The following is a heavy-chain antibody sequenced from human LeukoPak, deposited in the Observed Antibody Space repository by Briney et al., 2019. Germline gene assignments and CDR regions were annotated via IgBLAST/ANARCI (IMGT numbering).Heavy chain of an antibody. D-gene: IGHD1-14*01. CDR1: GGSIRSGDYS. CDR3: ARDHIGTSSLNFRNYYYYGMDI. Sequence: SQTLSLTCTVSGGSIRSGDYSWNWIRQHPGKGLEWIGYIYYSGSTYYNPSLTSRVTMSVDTSKNQFSLKLSSVTAADTAIYYCARDHIGTSSLNFRNYYYYGMDIWGQGTTVIVSS. J-gene: IGHJ6*02. CDR2: IYYSGST. V-gene: IGHV4-31*03.